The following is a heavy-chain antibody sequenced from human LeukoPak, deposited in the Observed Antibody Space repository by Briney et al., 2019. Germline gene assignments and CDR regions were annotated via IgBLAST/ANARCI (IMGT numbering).Heavy chain of an antibody. CDR3: ARQSRYYGGNDY. J-gene: IGHJ4*02. V-gene: IGHV4-59*08. CDR1: GGSISTYY. D-gene: IGHD4-23*01. Sequence: PETLSLTCTVSGGSISTYYWSWIRQPPGKGLEWIGYIYYSGSTNYNPSLKSRVTISVDTSKNQFSLKLSSVTAADTAVYYCARQSRYYGGNDYWGQGTLVTVSS. CDR2: IYYSGST.